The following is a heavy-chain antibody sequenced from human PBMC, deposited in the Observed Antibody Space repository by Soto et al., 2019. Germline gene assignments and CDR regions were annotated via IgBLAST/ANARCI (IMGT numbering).Heavy chain of an antibody. CDR1: GGSLHSGAYY. D-gene: IGHD1-26*01. V-gene: IGHV4-61*03. CDR3: AKSWGGDGYYH. CDR2: IYHTGST. J-gene: IGHJ4*03. Sequence: SETLSLTCNVSGGSLHSGAYYWTWIRQSPGRGLEWIGHIYHTGSTNYNPSLRSRLTISLDTSKNHFSLTLRSVNAVDTGVYSCAKSWGGDGYYHWGQGTMVTVSS.